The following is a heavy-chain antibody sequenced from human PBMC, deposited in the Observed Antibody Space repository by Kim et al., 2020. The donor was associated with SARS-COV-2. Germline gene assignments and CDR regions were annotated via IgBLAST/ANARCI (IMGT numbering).Heavy chain of an antibody. Sequence: SETLSLTCAVYGGSFSGYYWSWIRQPPGKGLEWIGEINHSGSTNYNPSLKSRVTIAVDTSKNQFSLKLSFLTAADTAVYYCSRLLWFGELLPWFDPWGQGNLVTVSS. CDR3: SRLLWFGELLPWFDP. D-gene: IGHD3-10*01. CDR1: GGSFSGYY. CDR2: INHSGST. J-gene: IGHJ5*02. V-gene: IGHV4-34*01.